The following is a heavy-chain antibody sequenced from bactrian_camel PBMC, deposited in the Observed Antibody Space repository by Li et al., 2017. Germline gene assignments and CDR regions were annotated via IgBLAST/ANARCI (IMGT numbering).Heavy chain of an antibody. CDR2: IDSKGSI. J-gene: IGHJ4*01. CDR1: GDIYGTHC. V-gene: IGHV3S53*01. Sequence: VQLVESGGGSVQAGGSLRLSCAVVGDIYGTHCINWFRQAPGKEREGVAAIDSKGSISYADSVKGRFSISRDNDKEGVFLQMDSLEPEDTATYYCAAEFSPYPYGGTWLWEQAWNYWGQGTQVTVS. D-gene: IGHD6*01. CDR3: AAEFSPYPYGGTWLWEQAWNY.